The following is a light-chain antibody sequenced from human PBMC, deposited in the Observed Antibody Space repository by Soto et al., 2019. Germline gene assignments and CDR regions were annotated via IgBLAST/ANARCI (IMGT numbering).Light chain of an antibody. CDR1: QSVSSSD. CDR2: GAS. Sequence: VLTQSPGTLSLSPGERATLFCRAGQSVSSSDLAWYQQKPGQAPRLLIYGASSRATGIPDRFSGSGSGTDFTLTISSLEPEDVAIYYCQHYRNSPLTFGGGTKVEI. CDR3: QHYRNSPLT. J-gene: IGKJ4*01. V-gene: IGKV3-20*01.